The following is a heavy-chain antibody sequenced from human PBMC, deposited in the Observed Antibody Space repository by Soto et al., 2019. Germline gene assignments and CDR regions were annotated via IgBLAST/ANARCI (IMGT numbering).Heavy chain of an antibody. J-gene: IGHJ4*02. CDR3: ARELYYDYVWGSYRPNSAFDY. D-gene: IGHD3-16*02. Sequence: ASVKVSCKASGYTFTSYYMHWVRQAPGQGLEWMGIINPSGGNTSYAQKFQGRVTMTRDTSTSTVYMELSSLRSEDTAVYYCARELYYDYVWGSYRPNSAFDYWGQGTLVTVSS. CDR1: GYTFTSYY. CDR2: INPSGGNT. V-gene: IGHV1-46*01.